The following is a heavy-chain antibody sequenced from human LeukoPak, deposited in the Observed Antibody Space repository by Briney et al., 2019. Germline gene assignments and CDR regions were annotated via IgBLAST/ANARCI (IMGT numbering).Heavy chain of an antibody. J-gene: IGHJ4*02. CDR1: GYSISSGYY. V-gene: IGHV4-38-2*02. CDR3: ARELRDGYYGEIGY. Sequence: SETLSLTCAVSGYSISSGYYWDWIRQPPGEGLEWIGSIHHSGSTYYNPSLKSRVTISVDTSKNQFSLNLNSVTAADTAVYYCARELRDGYYGEIGYWGQGTLVTVSS. D-gene: IGHD5-24*01. CDR2: IHHSGST.